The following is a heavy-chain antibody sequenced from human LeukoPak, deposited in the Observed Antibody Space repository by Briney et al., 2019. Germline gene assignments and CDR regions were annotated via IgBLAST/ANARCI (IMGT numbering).Heavy chain of an antibody. Sequence: SETLSLTCAVYGGSFSGYYWSWIRQPPGKGLEWIGEINHSGSTNYNPSLKSRVTISVDTSKNQFSLKLSSVTAADTAVYYCARVVWELRGPTDYWGQGTLVTVSS. CDR2: INHSGST. J-gene: IGHJ4*02. CDR1: GGSFSGYY. V-gene: IGHV4-34*01. CDR3: ARVVWELRGPTDY. D-gene: IGHD1-26*01.